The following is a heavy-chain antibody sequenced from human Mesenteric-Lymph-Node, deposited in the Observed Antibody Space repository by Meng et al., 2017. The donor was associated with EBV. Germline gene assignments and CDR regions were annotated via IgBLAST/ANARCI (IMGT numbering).Heavy chain of an antibody. CDR1: GGSVSSGSYY. CDR2: IYYSGSA. V-gene: IGHV4-61*01. Sequence: QVQLTGVGPGRVKPSGTLSLPCTVSGGSVSSGSYYWSWIRQPPGKGLEWIGYIYYSGSANYNPSLKSRVTISVDTSKNQFSLKLSSVTAADTAVYYCGRGRTYWYFDLWGRGTLVTVSS. J-gene: IGHJ2*01. CDR3: GRGRTYWYFDL.